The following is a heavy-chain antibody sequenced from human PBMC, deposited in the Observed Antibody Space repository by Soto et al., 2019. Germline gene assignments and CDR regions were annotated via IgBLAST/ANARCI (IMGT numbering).Heavy chain of an antibody. CDR2: IIPIFGTA. Sequence: QVQLVQSGAEVKKPGSSVKVSCKASGGTFSSYAISWVRQAPGQGLEWMGGIIPIFGTANYAQKCQGRVTITADESTSTAYMELSSLRSEDTAVYYCARVSRPTIFGVDIWEDYYYGMDVWGQGTTVTVSS. D-gene: IGHD3-3*01. CDR3: ARVSRPTIFGVDIWEDYYYGMDV. V-gene: IGHV1-69*01. J-gene: IGHJ6*02. CDR1: GGTFSSYA.